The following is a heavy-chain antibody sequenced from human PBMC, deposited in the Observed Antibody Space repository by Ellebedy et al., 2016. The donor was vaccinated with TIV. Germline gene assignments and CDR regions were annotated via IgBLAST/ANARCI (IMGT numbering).Heavy chain of an antibody. CDR1: GFTFSSYA. Sequence: GGSLRLSXSASGFTFSSYAMHWVRQAPGKGLEYVSAISSNGGSTYYADSVKGRFTISRDNSKNTLYLQMSSLRAEDTAVYYCANGPPNFWSGRGYFDYWGQGTLVTVSS. CDR3: ANGPPNFWSGRGYFDY. CDR2: ISSNGGST. D-gene: IGHD3-3*01. J-gene: IGHJ4*02. V-gene: IGHV3-64D*06.